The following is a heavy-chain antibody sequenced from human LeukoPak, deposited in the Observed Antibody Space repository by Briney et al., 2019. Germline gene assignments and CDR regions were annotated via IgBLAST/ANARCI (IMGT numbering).Heavy chain of an antibody. CDR1: GGSVSRSSYY. CDR3: ARRITIFGVAPPGSWFDP. Sequence: ASETLSLTCTVSGGSVSRSSYYWSWIRQSPGKGLEWIGYISYSGSTKYNPSLKSRVTISVDTSKNQFSLKLSSVTAADTAVYYCARRITIFGVAPPGSWFDPWGQGTLVTVSS. D-gene: IGHD3-3*01. V-gene: IGHV4-61*01. J-gene: IGHJ5*02. CDR2: ISYSGST.